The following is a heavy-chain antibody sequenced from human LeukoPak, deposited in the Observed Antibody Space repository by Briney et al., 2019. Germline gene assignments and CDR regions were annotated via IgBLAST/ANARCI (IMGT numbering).Heavy chain of an antibody. CDR2: IIPIFGIA. CDR3: ARDHETFLEWLFPRWFDP. J-gene: IGHJ5*02. CDR1: GGTFSSCA. V-gene: IGHV1-69*04. Sequence: ASVKVSCKASGGTFSSCAISWVRQAPGQGLEWMGRIIPIFGIANYAQKFQGRVTITADKSTSTAYMELSSLRSEDTAVYYCARDHETFLEWLFPRWFDPWAQGTLVTVSS. D-gene: IGHD3-3*02.